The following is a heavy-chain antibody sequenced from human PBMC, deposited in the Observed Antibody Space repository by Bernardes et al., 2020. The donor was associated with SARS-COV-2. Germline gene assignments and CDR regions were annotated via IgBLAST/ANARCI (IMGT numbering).Heavy chain of an antibody. CDR3: ARGTVGSTYEAFDV. J-gene: IGHJ3*01. CDR1: GGSISGFSHY. Sequence: SEPLSLTCSVSGGSISGFSHYCTWLRQPAGKGLEWIGRMFAAGNTNYNPSLKSRVTISLDTVKNQFSLKLTSVTAADTAVYYCARGTVGSTYEAFDVWGQGTTVTVSS. D-gene: IGHD1-26*01. CDR2: MFAAGNT. V-gene: IGHV4-61*02.